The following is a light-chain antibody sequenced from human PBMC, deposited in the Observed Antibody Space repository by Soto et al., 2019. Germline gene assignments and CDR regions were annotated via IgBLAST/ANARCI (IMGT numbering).Light chain of an antibody. CDR2: GAS. CDR1: QSVSSSY. J-gene: IGKJ1*01. V-gene: IGKV3-20*01. CDR3: QQYGSLPRT. Sequence: EIVLTQSPATLSSFPGDRVTLSCRASQSVSSSYLAWYQQKPGQAPRLLIYGASSMATGIPDRFSGSGSGTDFTLTISRLEPEDFAVYYCQQYGSLPRTFGQGTKVEIK.